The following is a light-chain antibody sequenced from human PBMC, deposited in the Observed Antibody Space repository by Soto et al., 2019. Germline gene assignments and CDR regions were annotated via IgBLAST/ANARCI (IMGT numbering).Light chain of an antibody. Sequence: EIVMTQSPVTLSVSLGERATLSCRASQSVSSNLAWYQQKLGQAPRLLIYGASTRATGIPARFSGSGSGTEFTLTISSLQSEDFAVYYCQQYKNWPPYTFGQGTKLEIK. CDR2: GAS. CDR1: QSVSSN. CDR3: QQYKNWPPYT. J-gene: IGKJ2*01. V-gene: IGKV3-15*01.